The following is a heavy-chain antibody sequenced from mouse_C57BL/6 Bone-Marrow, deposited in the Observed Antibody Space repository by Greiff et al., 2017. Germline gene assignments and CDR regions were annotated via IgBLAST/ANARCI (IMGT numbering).Heavy chain of an antibody. CDR3: ARYYGNYGNYGRFAY. Sequence: VQLQQSDAELVKPGASVKISCKVSGYTFTDLTILWMQQRPEQGLAWIGYIYPRDGSTKYNEQFKGKATLIADKSSSTAYMQLNSRTSEDSTVNFRARYYGNYGNYGRFAYWRQGTLVTVSA. CDR2: IYPRDGST. V-gene: IGHV1-78*01. CDR1: GYTFTDLT. D-gene: IGHD2-1*01. J-gene: IGHJ3*01.